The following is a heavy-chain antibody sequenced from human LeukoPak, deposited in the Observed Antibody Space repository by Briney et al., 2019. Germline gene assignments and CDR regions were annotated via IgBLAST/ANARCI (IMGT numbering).Heavy chain of an antibody. CDR1: GYTFTSYG. J-gene: IGHJ4*02. Sequence: GASVKVSCKASGYTFTSYGISWVRQAPGQGLEWMGWISAYNGNTNYAQKLQGRVTMTTDASTSTAYMELRSLRSDDTAVYYCARGLTRYSSGWYSLVYWGQGTLVTVSS. D-gene: IGHD6-19*01. CDR3: ARGLTRYSSGWYSLVY. V-gene: IGHV1-18*01. CDR2: ISAYNGNT.